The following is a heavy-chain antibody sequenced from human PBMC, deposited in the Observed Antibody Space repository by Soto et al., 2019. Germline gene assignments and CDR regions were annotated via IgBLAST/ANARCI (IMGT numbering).Heavy chain of an antibody. Sequence: GGSLRLSCAASGFTFSSYAMHWVRQAPGKGLEWVAVISYDGSNKYYADSVKGRFTISRDNSKNTLYLQMNSLRAEDTAVYYCARGKYDFWSGYYPGGYYYYGMDVWGQGTTVTVSS. V-gene: IGHV3-30-3*01. D-gene: IGHD3-3*01. J-gene: IGHJ6*02. CDR1: GFTFSSYA. CDR2: ISYDGSNK. CDR3: ARGKYDFWSGYYPGGYYYYGMDV.